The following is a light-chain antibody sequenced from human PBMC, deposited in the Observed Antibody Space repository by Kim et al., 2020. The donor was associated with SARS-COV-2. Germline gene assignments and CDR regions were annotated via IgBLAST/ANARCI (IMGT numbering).Light chain of an antibody. CDR3: SSYAGSNIPYV. CDR1: SSDVGGYNY. V-gene: IGLV2-8*01. J-gene: IGLJ1*01. Sequence: QSVTISCTGTSSDVGGYNYFSWYQQHPGTDPKIMIYEVSKRPSGVPDRFSGSKSGNTASLTVSGLQAEDEADYYYSSYAGSNIPYVFGTGTKVTVL. CDR2: EVS.